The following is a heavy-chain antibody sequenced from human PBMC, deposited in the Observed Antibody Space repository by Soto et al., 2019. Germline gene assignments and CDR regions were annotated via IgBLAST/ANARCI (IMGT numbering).Heavy chain of an antibody. CDR2: IGTAGDT. V-gene: IGHV3-13*01. CDR3: ARSEWELPAFDI. J-gene: IGHJ3*02. CDR1: GFTFSSYD. Sequence: GGSLRLSCAASGFTFSSYDTHWVRQATGKGLEWVSAIGTAGDTYYPGSVKGRFTISRENAKNSLYLQMNSLRAEDTAVYYCARSEWELPAFDIWGQGTMVTVSS. D-gene: IGHD1-26*01.